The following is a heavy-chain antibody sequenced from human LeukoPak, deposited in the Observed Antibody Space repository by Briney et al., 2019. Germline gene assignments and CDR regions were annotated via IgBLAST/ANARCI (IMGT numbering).Heavy chain of an antibody. CDR3: TSHTGTGDAFRPFHI. J-gene: IGHJ3*02. Sequence: GGSLRLSCSTSGFTFSSYAIHWVRQAPGKGLEWVALLLYDGINKYYADSVKGRFTISRDNPRNPLYLQMNSLRAEDTAVYYCTSHTGTGDAFRPFHIWGQGTMVTVSS. D-gene: IGHD2-21*02. CDR2: LLYDGINK. V-gene: IGHV3-30-3*01. CDR1: GFTFSSYA.